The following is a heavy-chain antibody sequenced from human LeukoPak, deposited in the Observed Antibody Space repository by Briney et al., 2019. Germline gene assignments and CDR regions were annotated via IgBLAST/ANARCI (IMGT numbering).Heavy chain of an antibody. CDR1: GFTFSSYA. CDR2: ISGSGAST. CDR3: AKSQFGGVFDGFDI. V-gene: IGHV3-23*01. D-gene: IGHD3-16*01. Sequence: PGRSLRLSCAASGFTFSSYAMSWVRQAPGKGLEWVSAISGSGASTYYADSVKGRFTISRDNSKNTLYVQMNSLRAEDTAVYYCAKSQFGGVFDGFDIWCQGTMVTVSS. J-gene: IGHJ3*02.